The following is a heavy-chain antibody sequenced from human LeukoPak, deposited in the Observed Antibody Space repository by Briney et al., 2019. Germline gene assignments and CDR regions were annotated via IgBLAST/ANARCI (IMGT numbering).Heavy chain of an antibody. CDR2: ISSSSSYI. J-gene: IGHJ4*02. Sequence: GSLRLSCAASGFTFSSYSMNWVRQAPGEGLEWVSSISSSSSYIYYADSVKGRFTISRDNAKNSLYLQMNSLRAEDTAVYYCARDLSGSGWYGDYWGQGTLVTVSS. D-gene: IGHD6-19*01. CDR3: ARDLSGSGWYGDY. CDR1: GFTFSSYS. V-gene: IGHV3-21*01.